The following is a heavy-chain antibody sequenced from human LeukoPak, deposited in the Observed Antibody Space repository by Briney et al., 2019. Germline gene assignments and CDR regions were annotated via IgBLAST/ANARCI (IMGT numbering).Heavy chain of an antibody. J-gene: IGHJ6*02. CDR3: ARQVEDSSSWYAYYGMDV. CDR1: GVSISSSSYY. CDR2: IYYSGST. D-gene: IGHD6-13*01. V-gene: IGHV4-39*01. Sequence: SETLSLTCTVSGVSISSSSYYWGWIRRPPGKGLVWIGSIYYSGSTYYNPSLKSRVTISVDTSKNQFSLKLSSVTAADTAVYYCARQVEDSSSWYAYYGMDVWGQGTTVTVSS.